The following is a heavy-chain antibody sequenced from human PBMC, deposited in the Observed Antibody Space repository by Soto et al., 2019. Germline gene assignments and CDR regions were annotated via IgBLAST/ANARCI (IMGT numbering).Heavy chain of an antibody. Sequence: VASVKVSCKASGYTFTTYDINWVRQATGQGLEWMGWMSPNSGNTGYAQKFQGRVTMTRDTSISTAYMELSSLRSDDTAVYYCARQWELSGYYYGMDVWGQGTTVTVSS. V-gene: IGHV1-8*01. J-gene: IGHJ6*02. CDR2: MSPNSGNT. CDR3: ARQWELSGYYYGMDV. CDR1: GYTFTTYD. D-gene: IGHD1-26*01.